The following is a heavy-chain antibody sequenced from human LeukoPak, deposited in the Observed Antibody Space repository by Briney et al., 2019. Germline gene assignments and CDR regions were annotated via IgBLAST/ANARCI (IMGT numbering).Heavy chain of an antibody. CDR1: GYSFTSYW. D-gene: IGHD4-17*01. CDR3: ARHRGGDYGLDAFDI. V-gene: IGHV5-10-1*01. Sequence: GESLKISCKDSGYSFTSYWISWVRQLPGKGLEWMGRFDPSDSYTNYIPSFQGHVSISADKSISTAYLQWSSLKASDTAMYYCARHRGGDYGLDAFDIWGQGTMVTVSS. CDR2: FDPSDSYT. J-gene: IGHJ3*02.